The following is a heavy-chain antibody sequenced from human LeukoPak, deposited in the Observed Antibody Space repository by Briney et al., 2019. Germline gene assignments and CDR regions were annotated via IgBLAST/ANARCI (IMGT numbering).Heavy chain of an antibody. Sequence: SETLSLTCAVYGGSFSGDYWSWIRQPPGKGLEWIGEINHSGSTNYNPSLKSRVTISVDTSKNQFSLKLSSVTAADTAVYYCAIAVAGGDYWGQGTLVTVSS. V-gene: IGHV4-34*01. D-gene: IGHD6-19*01. CDR3: AIAVAGGDY. J-gene: IGHJ4*02. CDR1: GGSFSGDY. CDR2: INHSGST.